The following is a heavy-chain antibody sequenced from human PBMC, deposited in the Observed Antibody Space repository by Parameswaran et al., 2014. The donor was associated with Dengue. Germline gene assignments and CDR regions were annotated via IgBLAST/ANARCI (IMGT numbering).Heavy chain of an antibody. CDR2: INHSGST. CDR3: ARGRFRSYYYDSSGYYYPIDY. D-gene: IGHD3-22*01. Sequence: WIRQPPGKGLEWIGEINHSGSTNYNPSLKSRVTISVDTSKNQFSLKLSSVTAADTAVYYCARGRFRSYYYDSSGYYYPIDYWGQGTLVTVSS. V-gene: IGHV4-34*01. J-gene: IGHJ4*02.